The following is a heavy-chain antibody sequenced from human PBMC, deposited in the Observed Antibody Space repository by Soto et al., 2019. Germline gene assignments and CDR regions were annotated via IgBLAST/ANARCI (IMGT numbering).Heavy chain of an antibody. CDR1: GLSVRNNY. Sequence: QPGGSLRLSCTASGLSVRNNYMSWVRQAPGMWLEGVSVSYNDGTTYYADYVKGRFTISRDTSKNTLSLQMDSLSAEDTAVYYCVRPLPSGRNYGMDVWGQGTTVTVSS. J-gene: IGHJ6*01. V-gene: IGHV3-53*01. CDR2: SYNDGTT. CDR3: VRPLPSGRNYGMDV. D-gene: IGHD3-10*01.